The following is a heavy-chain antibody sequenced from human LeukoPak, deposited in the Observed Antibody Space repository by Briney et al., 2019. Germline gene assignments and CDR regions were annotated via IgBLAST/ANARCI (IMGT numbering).Heavy chain of an antibody. V-gene: IGHV3-7*01. J-gene: IGHJ4*02. CDR3: ARAAIVGATDYDY. D-gene: IGHD1-26*01. Sequence: GTSLRLSCGASGFTFSSYAMHWVRQAPGKGLEWVANIKQDGSEKYYVDSMKGRFTISRDNAKNSLYLQMNSLRAEDTAVYYCARAAIVGATDYDYWGQGTLVTVSS. CDR1: GFTFSSYA. CDR2: IKQDGSEK.